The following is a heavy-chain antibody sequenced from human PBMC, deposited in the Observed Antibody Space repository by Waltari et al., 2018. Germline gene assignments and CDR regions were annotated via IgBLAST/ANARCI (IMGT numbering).Heavy chain of an antibody. CDR2: IKQDGSEK. J-gene: IGHJ4*02. CDR1: GRTVSNYW. CDR3: VTGLTTVTAKDYFDH. D-gene: IGHD4-17*01. V-gene: IGHV3-7*01. Sequence: EVQLVESGGGSVRPGGSLRLSCAASGRTVSNYWRNWVSQAPGQWHEWVANIKQDGSEKNYVDSVEGRFSISRDNAQNSLYLQMNSLRAEDTAIYYCVTGLTTVTAKDYFDHWGQGALVTVS.